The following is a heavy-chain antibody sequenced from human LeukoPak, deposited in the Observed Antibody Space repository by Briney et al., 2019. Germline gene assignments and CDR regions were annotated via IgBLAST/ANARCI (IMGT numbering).Heavy chain of an antibody. V-gene: IGHV1-69*01. CDR1: GGTFSSYA. Sequence: GSSVKVSCKASGGTFSSYAISWVRQAPGQGLEWMGGILPIFGTANYAQKFQGRVTITADESTSTAYMELSSLRSEDTAVYYCASRHCSGGSCYSELFDYWGQGTLVTVSS. D-gene: IGHD2-15*01. CDR2: ILPIFGTA. CDR3: ASRHCSGGSCYSELFDY. J-gene: IGHJ4*02.